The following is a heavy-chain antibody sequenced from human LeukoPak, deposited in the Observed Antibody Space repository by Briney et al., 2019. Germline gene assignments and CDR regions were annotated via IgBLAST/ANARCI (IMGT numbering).Heavy chain of an antibody. CDR3: ARDLSPYDILTGYSPDAFDI. D-gene: IGHD3-9*01. J-gene: IGHJ3*02. CDR2: ISAYNGNT. V-gene: IGHV1-18*01. Sequence: GASVRVSCKASGYTFSIYGFSWVRQAPGQGLEWMGWISAYNGNTNYAQKFKGRVTMTTDTSTSTAHMELRSLRSDDTAVYYCARDLSPYDILTGYSPDAFDIWGQGTMVTVSS. CDR1: GYTFSIYG.